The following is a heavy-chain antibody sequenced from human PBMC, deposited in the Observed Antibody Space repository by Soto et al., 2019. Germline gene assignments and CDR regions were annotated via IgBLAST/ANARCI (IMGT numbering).Heavy chain of an antibody. V-gene: IGHV4-59*08. CDR3: ERLRPYYYDSIGFDY. CDR2: IYYSGST. J-gene: IGHJ4*02. CDR1: DGSISSYY. D-gene: IGHD3-22*01. Sequence: SETLSLTCTVSDGSISSYYWSWIRKPPGKGLEWIGYIYYSGSTNYNPSLKSRVTISVDTSKNKFSLKLSSVTAADTAVYYCERLRPYYYDSIGFDYWGQGTLVTV.